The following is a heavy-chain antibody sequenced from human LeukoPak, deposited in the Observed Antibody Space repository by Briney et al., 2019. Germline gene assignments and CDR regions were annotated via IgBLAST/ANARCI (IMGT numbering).Heavy chain of an antibody. D-gene: IGHD2-15*01. CDR1: GYTFTHYG. Sequence: GGSLRLSCVISGYTFTHYGFHWVRQAPGKALEWVAYISYNGNNKYEDSVKGRFTISRDNSKNTLHLQMNGLRAEDTAVYYCARDPCSGGSCQYYYYYYYMDVWGKGTTVTVSS. J-gene: IGHJ6*03. CDR2: ISYNGNNK. CDR3: ARDPCSGGSCQYYYYYYYMDV. V-gene: IGHV3-30*03.